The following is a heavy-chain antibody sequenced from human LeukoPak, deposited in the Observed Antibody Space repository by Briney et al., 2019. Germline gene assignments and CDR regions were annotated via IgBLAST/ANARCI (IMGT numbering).Heavy chain of an antibody. J-gene: IGHJ6*02. CDR1: GFTFSGSA. Sequence: PGGSLRLSCAASGFTFSGSAMHWVRQASGKGLEWVGRIRSKTKTYATAYAASVKGRFTISRGDSKNTAYLQMSSLKTEGTAVYYCTRGSQSDDYYGMDVWGQGTTVTVSS. CDR2: IRSKTKTYAT. V-gene: IGHV3-73*01. CDR3: TRGSQSDDYYGMDV.